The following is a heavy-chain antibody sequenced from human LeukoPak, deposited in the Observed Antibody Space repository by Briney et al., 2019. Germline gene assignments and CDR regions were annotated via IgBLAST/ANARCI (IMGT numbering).Heavy chain of an antibody. V-gene: IGHV3-7*03. D-gene: IGHD2-15*01. J-gene: IGHJ5*02. CDR1: GFIFSSYW. CDR3: ARDRQVVVAANDMYNWFDP. Sequence: PGGSLRLSCAASGFIFSSYWMSWVRQAPGKGLEWVANIKQDGSEKYHVDSVKGRFTISRDNAKNSLYLQMNSLRAEDTAVYYCARDRQVVVAANDMYNWFDPWGQGTLVTVSS. CDR2: IKQDGSEK.